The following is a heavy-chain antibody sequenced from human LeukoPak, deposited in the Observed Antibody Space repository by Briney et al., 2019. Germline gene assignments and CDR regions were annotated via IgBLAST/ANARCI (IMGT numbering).Heavy chain of an antibody. V-gene: IGHV4-59*01. CDR1: GGSISSYY. J-gene: IGHJ4*02. CDR2: IYYSGST. CDR3: ARGTQQLAFDY. D-gene: IGHD6-13*01. Sequence: SETLSLTCTVSGGSISSYYWSWIRQPPGKGLEWIGYIYYSGSTNYNPSLKSRVTISVDTSKNQFSLKLSSVTAADTAVYYCARGTQQLAFDYWGQGTLVTVSS.